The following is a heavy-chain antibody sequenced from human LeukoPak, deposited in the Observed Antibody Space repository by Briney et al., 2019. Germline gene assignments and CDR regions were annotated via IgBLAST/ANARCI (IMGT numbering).Heavy chain of an antibody. D-gene: IGHD5-12*01. V-gene: IGHV4-59*08. Sequence: KASETLSLTCAVSGGSINSHYWGWIRQPPGKGLQWIGDIYYTGKNNYNPSVKSRVTISLDTSKDHLSLNLTSVLAADTAIYYCVRRDSGWNYFDYWGQGILVTVSS. CDR3: VRRDSGWNYFDY. CDR1: GGSINSHY. CDR2: IYYTGKN. J-gene: IGHJ4*02.